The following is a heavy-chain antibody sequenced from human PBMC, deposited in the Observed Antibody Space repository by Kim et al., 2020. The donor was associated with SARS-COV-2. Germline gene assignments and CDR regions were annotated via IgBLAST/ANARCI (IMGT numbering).Heavy chain of an antibody. Sequence: SLKSRVTISVDTSKNQFSLKLSSVTAADTAVYYCARLYGSGSSGMNWFDPWGQGTLVTVSS. CDR3: ARLYGSGSSGMNWFDP. V-gene: IGHV4-61*07. D-gene: IGHD3-10*01. J-gene: IGHJ5*02.